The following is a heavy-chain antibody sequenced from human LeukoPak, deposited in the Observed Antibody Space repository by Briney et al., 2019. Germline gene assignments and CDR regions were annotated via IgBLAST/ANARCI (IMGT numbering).Heavy chain of an antibody. V-gene: IGHV3-30*03. D-gene: IGHD7-27*01. J-gene: IGHJ6*02. CDR3: AQSGVDYYYGMDV. CDR1: GFTFSSYG. Sequence: GGSLRLSCAASGFTFSSYGMHWVRQAPGKGLEWVAAISYDGSKIYYADSVKGRFTISRDNSKNTLYLQMNSLRAEDTAVYYCAQSGVDYYYGMDVWGQGTTVAVSS. CDR2: ISYDGSKI.